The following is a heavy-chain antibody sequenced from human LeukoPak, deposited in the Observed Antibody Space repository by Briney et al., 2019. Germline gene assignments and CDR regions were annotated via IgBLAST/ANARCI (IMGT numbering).Heavy chain of an antibody. CDR1: GGSFSGYY. CDR3: ARTGRPVYYYGSGSYRYYYMDV. V-gene: IGHV4-34*01. Sequence: SETLSLTCAVYGGSFSGYYWSWIRQPPGKGLEWIGEITHSGSTNYNPSLKSRVTISVDTSKKQCTLKLRSVTAADTAVYYCARTGRPVYYYGSGSYRYYYMDVWGKGTTVTISS. D-gene: IGHD3-10*01. J-gene: IGHJ6*03. CDR2: ITHSGST.